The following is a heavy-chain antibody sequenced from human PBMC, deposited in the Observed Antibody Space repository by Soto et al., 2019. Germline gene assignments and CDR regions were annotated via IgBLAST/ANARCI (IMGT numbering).Heavy chain of an antibody. CDR3: ARGRGWRDY. CDR2: INLNSGHT. J-gene: IGHJ4*02. D-gene: IGHD6-19*01. Sequence: QVQLVQSGAEVKKPGASVKVSCKASGYPFTTYDISWVRQAAGQGLEWMGWINLNSGHTDYAQRFQGRVTMTRNTSLGTASMELTSLSSEDTAVYYCARGRGWRDYWGQGTLVTVSS. V-gene: IGHV1-8*01. CDR1: GYPFTTYD.